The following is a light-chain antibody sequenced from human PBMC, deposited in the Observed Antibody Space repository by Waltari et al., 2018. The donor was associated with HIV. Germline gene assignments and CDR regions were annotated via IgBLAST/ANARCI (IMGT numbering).Light chain of an antibody. CDR2: GVN. CDR3: TAHTLTRILL. J-gene: IGLJ3*02. CDR1: SLDLGLYDF. Sequence: QSALTQPASMSGSPGQSLTISCTGSSLDLGLYDFVSWYKHLPNTAPQLIISGVNRRPPEVTSRFSASKSGDVASLTISGLHTEDEADYYCTAHTLTRILLFGGGTRLTVL. V-gene: IGLV2-14*01.